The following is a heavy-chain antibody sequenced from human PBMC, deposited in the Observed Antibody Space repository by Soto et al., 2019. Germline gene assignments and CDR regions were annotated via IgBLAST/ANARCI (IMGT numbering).Heavy chain of an antibody. CDR1: SGSISVTNVF. V-gene: IGHV4-39*01. J-gene: IGHJ4*02. Sequence: LSLTCTVSSGSISVTNVFWVWVRQPPGKGLEWIGNVDYSGTAYFSPSLATRVTFHVDTSKNQFSLTLYSVTAADTAVYYCARITGRHLDYWGQGILVTVSS. D-gene: IGHD1-20*01. CDR2: VDYSGTA. CDR3: ARITGRHLDY.